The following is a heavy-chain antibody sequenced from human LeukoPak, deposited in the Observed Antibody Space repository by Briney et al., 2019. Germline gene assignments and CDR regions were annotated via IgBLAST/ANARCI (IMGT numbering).Heavy chain of an antibody. CDR2: IYYSGST. J-gene: IGHJ2*01. Sequence: SETLSLTCTVSGGSISSYYWSWIRQPPGKGLEWIGYIYYSGSTNYNPSLKGRVTISVDTPKNQFSLKLSSVTAADTAVYYCARGGTAMVRNWYFDLWGRGTLVTVSS. V-gene: IGHV4-59*01. CDR3: ARGGTAMVRNWYFDL. CDR1: GGSISSYY. D-gene: IGHD5-18*01.